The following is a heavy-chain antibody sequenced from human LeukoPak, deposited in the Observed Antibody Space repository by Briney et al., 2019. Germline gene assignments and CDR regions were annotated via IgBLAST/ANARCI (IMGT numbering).Heavy chain of an antibody. D-gene: IGHD5-24*01. Sequence: GGSLRLSCVASGFPFSSYWMSWVRQAPGKGLEWVANIKQDGSKKSYVDSVKGRFTISRDNAKNSLYLQMNSLRAEDTAIYYCTRVGYIDEGIDYWGQGALVTVSS. CDR3: TRVGYIDEGIDY. CDR1: GFPFSSYW. V-gene: IGHV3-7*04. CDR2: IKQDGSKK. J-gene: IGHJ4*02.